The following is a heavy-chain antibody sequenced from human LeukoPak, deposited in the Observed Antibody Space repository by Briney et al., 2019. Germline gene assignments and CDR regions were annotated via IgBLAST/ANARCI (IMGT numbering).Heavy chain of an antibody. V-gene: IGHV3-20*01. D-gene: IGHD3-10*01. CDR3: ARARMRSGSYYRLDYYYGMDV. CDR2: INWNGGST. CDR1: GFTFDDYG. Sequence: PGGSLRLSCAASGFTFDDYGMSWVRQAPGKGLEWVSGINWNGGSTGYADSVKGRFTISGDNAKNPLYLQMNSLRAEDTALYHCARARMRSGSYYRLDYYYGMDVWGQGTTVTVSS. J-gene: IGHJ6*02.